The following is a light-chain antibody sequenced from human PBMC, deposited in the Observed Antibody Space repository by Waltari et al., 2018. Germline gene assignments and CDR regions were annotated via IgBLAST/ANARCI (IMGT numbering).Light chain of an antibody. CDR2: GAS. J-gene: IGKJ1*01. V-gene: IGKV3-15*01. CDR3: QQSYITPWT. Sequence: VMTQSPATLSLFPVERAVLSCWASQSIETNLAWFQQKPGQAPRLLISGASTRATNVPTRFSGSGSGTAFTLTISRLEPEDFATYYCQQSYITPWTFGQGTKVEFK. CDR1: QSIETN.